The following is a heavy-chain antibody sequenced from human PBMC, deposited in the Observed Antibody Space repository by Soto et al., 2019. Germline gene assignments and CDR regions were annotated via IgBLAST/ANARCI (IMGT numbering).Heavy chain of an antibody. Sequence: TLSLTCTVSGGSIGTYYWSWIRQPPGKALEWLALIYWDDDKRYSPSLKSRLTITKDTSKNQVVLTMTHVDPVDTATYHCTHTSYTSSRSFGYWGPGTLVTVSS. V-gene: IGHV2-5*08. CDR1: GGSIGTYYW. CDR2: IYWDDDK. CDR3: THTSYTSSRSFGY. J-gene: IGHJ4*02. D-gene: IGHD6-13*01.